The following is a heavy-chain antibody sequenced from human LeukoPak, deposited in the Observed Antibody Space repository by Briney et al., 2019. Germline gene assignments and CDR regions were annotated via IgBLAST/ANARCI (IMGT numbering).Heavy chain of an antibody. CDR3: ARYGSEGAFDY. CDR2: ISNDGSIK. Sequence: GGSLRLSCAASGFTFSSYAMSWVRQAPGKGLEWVAVISNDGSIKHYADSVKGRFTISRDNSKNTLYLEMGSLRAEDMAVYYCARYGSEGAFDYWGQGTLVTVSS. J-gene: IGHJ4*02. CDR1: GFTFSSYA. D-gene: IGHD3-10*01. V-gene: IGHV3-30*14.